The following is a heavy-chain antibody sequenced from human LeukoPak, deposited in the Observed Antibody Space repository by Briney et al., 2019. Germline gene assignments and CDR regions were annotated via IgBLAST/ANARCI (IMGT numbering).Heavy chain of an antibody. Sequence: PSETLSLTCTVSGGSISNYYWGWIRQPAGKGLEWIGRIYSSGSTNYNPSLQSRVTMSVDTSKNHFSLKLSSVTAADTAVYYCARGSSGWYSIDYWGQGTLVTVSS. D-gene: IGHD6-19*01. CDR3: ARGSSGWYSIDY. CDR1: GGSISNYY. CDR2: IYSSGST. V-gene: IGHV4-4*07. J-gene: IGHJ4*02.